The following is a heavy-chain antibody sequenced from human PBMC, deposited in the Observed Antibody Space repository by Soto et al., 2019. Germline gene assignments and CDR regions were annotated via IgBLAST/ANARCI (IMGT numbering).Heavy chain of an antibody. CDR2: ISYDGRHN. CDR1: GINFRSYS. D-gene: IGHD1-1*01. Sequence: PGGSLRLSWATPGINFRSYSIRGGRQAPGKGLESVAVISYDGRHNYYADSVKGRCTISRDNSKNTLYLQMNSLRAEDTAVYYCAREEVDWNPPAFDYWGEGTLVPVSS. V-gene: IGHV3-30*04. J-gene: IGHJ4*02. CDR3: AREEVDWNPPAFDY.